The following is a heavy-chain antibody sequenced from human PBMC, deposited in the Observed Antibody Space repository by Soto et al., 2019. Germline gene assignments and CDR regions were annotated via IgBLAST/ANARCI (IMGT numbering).Heavy chain of an antibody. CDR3: AKGDCSGGRCYRGFDY. Sequence: GPLRLSCAASGFTFSSYDMSWVRQAPGKGLEWVSGVSASGSITSYADSAKGRFTISRDNAKNTVFLQMSSLRAEDTAVYFCAKGDCSGGRCYRGFDYWGQGTLVTVSS. J-gene: IGHJ4*02. CDR2: VSASGSIT. V-gene: IGHV3-23*01. D-gene: IGHD2-15*01. CDR1: GFTFSSYD.